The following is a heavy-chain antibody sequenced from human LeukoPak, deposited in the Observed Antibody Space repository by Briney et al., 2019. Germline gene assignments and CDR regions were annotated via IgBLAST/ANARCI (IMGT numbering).Heavy chain of an antibody. CDR1: GFTFSSYA. CDR3: ARAVDTAMAEFDY. V-gene: IGHV3-30*04. J-gene: IGHJ4*02. D-gene: IGHD5-18*01. Sequence: GGSLGLSCAASGFTFSSYAMHWVRQAPGKGLEWVAVISYDGSNKYYADSVKGRFTISRDNSKNTLYLQMNSLSAEDTAVYYCARAVDTAMAEFDYWGQGTLVTVSS. CDR2: ISYDGSNK.